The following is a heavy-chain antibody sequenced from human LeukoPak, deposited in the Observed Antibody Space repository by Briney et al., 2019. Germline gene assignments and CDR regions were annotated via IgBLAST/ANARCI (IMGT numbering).Heavy chain of an antibody. CDR2: INHSGST. CDR1: GGSFSGYY. J-gene: IGHJ6*03. CDR3: AREDYGSGNLYYYYMDV. D-gene: IGHD3-10*01. Sequence: SETLSLTCAVYGGSFSGYYWSWIRQPPGKGLEWIGEINHSGSTNYNPSLKSRVTISVDTSKNQFSLKLSSVTAADTAVYYCAREDYGSGNLYYYYMDVWGKGTTVTISS. V-gene: IGHV4-34*01.